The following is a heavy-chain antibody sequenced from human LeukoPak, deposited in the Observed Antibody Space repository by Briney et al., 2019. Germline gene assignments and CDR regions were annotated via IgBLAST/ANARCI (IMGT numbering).Heavy chain of an antibody. V-gene: IGHV6-1*01. D-gene: IGHD5-24*01. Sequence: SQTLSLTCAISGDSVSSNSVVWNWIRQSPSRGLEWLGRTYCRSKWYNDYAVSVKSRITINPDTSKNQFSLQLNSVTPEDTAVYYCARDGYNSNSFDYWGQGTLVTVSS. CDR1: GDSVSSNSVV. CDR2: TYCRSKWYN. CDR3: ARDGYNSNSFDY. J-gene: IGHJ4*02.